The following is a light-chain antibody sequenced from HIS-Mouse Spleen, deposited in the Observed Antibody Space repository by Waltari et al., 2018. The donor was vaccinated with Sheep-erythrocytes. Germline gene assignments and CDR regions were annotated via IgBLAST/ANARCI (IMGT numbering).Light chain of an antibody. J-gene: IGLJ2*01. CDR3: YSTDSSGNGV. V-gene: IGLV3-10*01. CDR2: QDS. Sequence: SYELTQPPSVSVSPGQTASITCSGDKLGDKYACWYQQKPGQSPVLVIYQDSKRPSGIPERFSGSSSGTMATLTIRGAQVEDEADYYCYSTDSSGNGVFGGGTKLTVL. CDR1: KLGDKY.